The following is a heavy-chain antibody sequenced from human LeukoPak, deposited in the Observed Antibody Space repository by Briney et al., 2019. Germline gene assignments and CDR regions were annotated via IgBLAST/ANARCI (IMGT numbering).Heavy chain of an antibody. CDR3: AKDLGYSGIYIDC. CDR1: GFTFSSYV. J-gene: IGHJ4*02. Sequence: GRSLRLSCAASGFTFSSYVMHWVRQAPGKGLEWVAFISYDGGNKYYADSVKGRFTISRDNSKNTLYLQMNSLRTEDTAVYYCAKDLGYSGIYIDCWGQGTLVTVSP. D-gene: IGHD1-26*01. V-gene: IGHV3-30*18. CDR2: ISYDGGNK.